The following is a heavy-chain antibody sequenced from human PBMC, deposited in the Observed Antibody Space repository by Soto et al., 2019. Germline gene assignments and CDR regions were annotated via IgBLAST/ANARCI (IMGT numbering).Heavy chain of an antibody. CDR2: IYYSGST. J-gene: IGHJ6*02. CDR1: GGSISSSSYY. CDR3: AGLWFGESYYYYGMDV. V-gene: IGHV4-39*01. Sequence: SETLSLTCTVSGGSISSSSYYWGWIRQPPGKGLEWIGSIYYSGSTYYNPSLKSRVTISVDTSKNQFSLKLSSVTAADTAVYYCAGLWFGESYYYYGMDVWGQGTTVTVSS. D-gene: IGHD3-10*01.